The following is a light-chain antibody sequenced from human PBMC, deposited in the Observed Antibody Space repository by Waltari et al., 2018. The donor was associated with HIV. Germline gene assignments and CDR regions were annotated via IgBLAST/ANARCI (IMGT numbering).Light chain of an antibody. CDR3: SSYTRSTVYV. J-gene: IGLJ1*01. Sequence: QSALTKPASVSGSPGQSITISCPGTTSDVGGYHYVSWYQQHPGKAPKLMIYEVSNRPSGVSNRFSGSKSGSTASLTISGLQAEDEADYYCSSYTRSTVYVFGTGTKVTVL. V-gene: IGLV2-14*01. CDR2: EVS. CDR1: TSDVGGYHY.